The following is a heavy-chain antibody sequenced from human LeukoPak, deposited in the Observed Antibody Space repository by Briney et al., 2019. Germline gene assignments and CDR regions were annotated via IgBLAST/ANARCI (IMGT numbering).Heavy chain of an antibody. Sequence: GGSLRLCCAASGFTFSSYAMSWVRQAPGKGLEWVSAISGSGGSTYCADSVKGRFTISRDNSKTTLYLQMNSLRAEDTAVYYCAKGDYYDSSGYYYRPLDYFDYWGQGTLVTVSS. D-gene: IGHD3-22*01. CDR3: AKGDYYDSSGYYYRPLDYFDY. CDR1: GFTFSSYA. CDR2: ISGSGGST. J-gene: IGHJ4*02. V-gene: IGHV3-23*01.